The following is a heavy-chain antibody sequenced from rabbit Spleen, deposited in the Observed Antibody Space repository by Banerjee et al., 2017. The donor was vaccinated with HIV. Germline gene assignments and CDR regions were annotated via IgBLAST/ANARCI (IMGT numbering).Heavy chain of an antibody. J-gene: IGHJ4*01. D-gene: IGHD2-1*01. CDR2: IEPIFGNT. Sequence: QSLEESGGDLVKPGASLTLTCTASGFDFSSYYMSWVRQAPGKGLEWIGYIEPIFGNTYYANWVNGRFTISSHNAQNTLYLQLSSLTAADTATYFCARGSAAMTMVITGFYFGLWGPGTLVTVS. V-gene: IGHV1S40*01. CDR1: GFDFSSYY. CDR3: ARGSAAMTMVITGFYFGL.